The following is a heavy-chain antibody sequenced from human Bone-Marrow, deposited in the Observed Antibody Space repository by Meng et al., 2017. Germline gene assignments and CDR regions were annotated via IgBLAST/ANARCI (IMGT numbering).Heavy chain of an antibody. CDR1: GGTFSSYT. CDR2: IIPILGIA. D-gene: IGHD1-14*01. CDR3: ARTPRSSSNREFDY. Sequence: SVKISCKASGGTFSSYTISWVRQAPGQGLEWMGRIIPILGIANYAQKFQGRVTITADKSTSTAYMELSSLRSEDTAVYYCARTPRSSSNREFDYWGQGTLVTVSS. J-gene: IGHJ4*02. V-gene: IGHV1-69*02.